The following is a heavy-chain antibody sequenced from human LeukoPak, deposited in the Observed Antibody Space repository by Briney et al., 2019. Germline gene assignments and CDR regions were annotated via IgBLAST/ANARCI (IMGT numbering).Heavy chain of an antibody. Sequence: PGGSLRLSCAASGFTFSTYNMNWVRRTPGKGLEWVANIKQDGSEKYYVDSVKGRFTISRDNAKNSLYLQMNSLRAEDTAVYYCAGTYYDYVWGSYSPAYWGQGTLVTVSS. D-gene: IGHD3-16*01. CDR2: IKQDGSEK. V-gene: IGHV3-7*01. CDR3: AGTYYDYVWGSYSPAY. J-gene: IGHJ4*02. CDR1: GFTFSTYN.